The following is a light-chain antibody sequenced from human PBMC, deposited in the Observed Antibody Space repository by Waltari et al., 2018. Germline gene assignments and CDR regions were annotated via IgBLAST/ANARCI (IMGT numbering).Light chain of an antibody. CDR2: KAS. V-gene: IGKV1-5*03. J-gene: IGKJ1*01. Sequence: DIQMTQSPSTLSASVGGQVTITCRASQSISSWLAWYQQKPGKAPKLLIYKASSLESGVPSRFSGSGSGTEFTLTISSLQPDDFATYYCQQYNSYSWTFGQGTKVEIK. CDR1: QSISSW. CDR3: QQYNSYSWT.